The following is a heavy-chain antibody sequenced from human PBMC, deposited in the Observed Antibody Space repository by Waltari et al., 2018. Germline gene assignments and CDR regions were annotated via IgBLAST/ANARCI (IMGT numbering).Heavy chain of an antibody. CDR2: SSSSSSTI. Sequence: EVQLVESGGGLVQPGGSLRLSCAAAGFTFSSSSMTWVRQAPGKGLEWVSYSSSSSSTIYYADSVKGRFTISRDNAKNSLYLQMNSRRAEDTAVYYCARGRDSSGFGYWGQGTLVTVSS. CDR3: ARGRDSSGFGY. J-gene: IGHJ4*02. D-gene: IGHD3-22*01. V-gene: IGHV3-48*04. CDR1: GFTFSSSS.